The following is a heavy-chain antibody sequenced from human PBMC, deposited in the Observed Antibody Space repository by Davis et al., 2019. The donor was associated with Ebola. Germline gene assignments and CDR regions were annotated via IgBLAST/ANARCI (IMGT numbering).Heavy chain of an antibody. CDR1: GYSFTSYW. V-gene: IGHV5-51*01. J-gene: IGHJ4*02. CDR3: ARGTNGYNPGGYFDS. D-gene: IGHD5-24*01. CDR2: IYPGDSDT. Sequence: GESLKISCKGSGYSFTSYWIAWVRQMPGKGLEWMGIIYPGDSDTRYSPSLQGQVTISADKSINTAYLQWSSLKASDTAIYYCARGTNGYNPGGYFDSWGQGTLVTVSS.